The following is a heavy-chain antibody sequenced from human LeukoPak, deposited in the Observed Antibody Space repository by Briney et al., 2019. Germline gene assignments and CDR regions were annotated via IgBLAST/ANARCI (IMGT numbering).Heavy chain of an antibody. V-gene: IGHV3-73*01. CDR1: GFTFSGSA. CDR3: TTLGYCSSTSCGP. D-gene: IGHD2-2*01. Sequence: GGSLRLSCAASGFTFSGSAMHWVRQASGKGLEWVGRIRSKANSYATAYAASVEGRFTIYRDDSKNTAYLQMNSLKTEDTAVYYCTTLGYCSSTSCGPWGQGTLVTVSS. CDR2: IRSKANSYAT. J-gene: IGHJ5*02.